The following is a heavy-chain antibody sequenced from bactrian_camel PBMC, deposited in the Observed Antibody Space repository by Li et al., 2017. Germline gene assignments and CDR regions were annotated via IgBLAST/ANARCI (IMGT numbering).Heavy chain of an antibody. CDR2: IDSGGGVT. D-gene: IGHD3*01. Sequence: DVQLVESGGGLVQPGGSLRLSCAASGFTFSSYYMSWVRQAPGKGLEWVSAIDSGGGVTGYADSVKGRFTISRDNAKNTLYLRLNSLKTEDTAMYYCAPTRCYSGSWCYSADEYIHWGQGTQVTVS. CDR3: APTRCYSGSWCYSADEYIH. CDR1: GFTFSSYY. V-gene: IGHV3S40*01. J-gene: IGHJ4*01.